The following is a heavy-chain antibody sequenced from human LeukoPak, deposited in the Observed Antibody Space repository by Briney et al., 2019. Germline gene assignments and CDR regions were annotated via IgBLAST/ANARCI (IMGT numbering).Heavy chain of an antibody. CDR1: VGSISRHY. CDR2: IYYSGST. CDR3: AGGFSGREFDP. D-gene: IGHD3-10*01. V-gene: IGHV4-59*11. J-gene: IGHJ5*02. Sequence: SETLSLTCTFSVGSISRHYWSWLRQPPGKGLEWIGYIYYSGSTNYNPSLKSRVTISVDTSKNQFSLKLSSVTAADTAVYYCAGGFSGREFDPWGQGTLVTVSS.